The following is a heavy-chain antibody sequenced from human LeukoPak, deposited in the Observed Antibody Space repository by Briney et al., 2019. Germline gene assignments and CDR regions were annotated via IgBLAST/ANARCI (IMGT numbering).Heavy chain of an antibody. CDR1: GYTFTSYW. D-gene: IGHD2-8*02. CDR3: ARHVGGSTYWYRH. V-gene: IGHV5-10-1*01. CDR2: IDPSDSYT. Sequence: GESGKISCKGSGYTFTSYWISWVRQMPGKGLEWMGRIDPSDSYTNYSPSFQGHVTISADKSISTAYLQWSSLKASDTAMYYCARHVGGSTYWYRHWSQGTLVTVSS. J-gene: IGHJ4*02.